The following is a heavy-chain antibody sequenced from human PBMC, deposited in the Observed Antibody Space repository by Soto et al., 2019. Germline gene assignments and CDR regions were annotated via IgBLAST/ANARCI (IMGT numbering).Heavy chain of an antibody. CDR3: AKGNYDFWSDYGGSYGMDV. J-gene: IGHJ6*02. Sequence: GGSLRLSCAASGFTFSSYAMSWVRQAPGKGVEWVSAVSGSGGSTYYADSVKGRFTISRDNSKNTLYLQMNSLRAEDTAVYYCAKGNYDFWSDYGGSYGMDVWGQGTTVTVSS. D-gene: IGHD3-3*01. CDR2: VSGSGGST. CDR1: GFTFSSYA. V-gene: IGHV3-23*01.